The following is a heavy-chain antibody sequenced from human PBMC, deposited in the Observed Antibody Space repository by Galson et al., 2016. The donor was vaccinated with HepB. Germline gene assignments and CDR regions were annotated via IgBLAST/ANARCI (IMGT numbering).Heavy chain of an antibody. J-gene: IGHJ6*02. CDR1: GFTFSDYS. D-gene: IGHD2-15*01. CDR2: ISSGSSTI. CDR3: ARVGSARRGGMDV. Sequence: SLRLSCAASGFTFSDYSMNWVRQAPGKGLEWVSYISSGSSTIYYGDSVKGRFTISRDNAKNSMYLQMNSLRDEDTAVYYCARVGSARRGGMDVWCQGTTVTVSS. V-gene: IGHV3-48*02.